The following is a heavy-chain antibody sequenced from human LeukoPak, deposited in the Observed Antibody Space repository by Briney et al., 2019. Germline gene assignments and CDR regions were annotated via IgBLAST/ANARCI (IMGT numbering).Heavy chain of an antibody. V-gene: IGHV4-59*01. J-gene: IGHJ3*02. CDR1: GGSISSYY. D-gene: IGHD2-2*01. Sequence: SETLSLTCTVSGGSISSYYWSWIRQPPGKGLEWIGYIYYSGSTNYNPSLKSRVTISVDTSKNQFSLKLSSVTAVDTAVYYCASGGYQLHHDAFDIWGQGTMVTVSS. CDR3: ASGGYQLHHDAFDI. CDR2: IYYSGST.